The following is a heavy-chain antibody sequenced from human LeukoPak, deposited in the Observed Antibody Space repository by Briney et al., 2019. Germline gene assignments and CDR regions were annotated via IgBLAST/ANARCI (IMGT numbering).Heavy chain of an antibody. CDR2: IYSGGSS. J-gene: IGHJ3*02. D-gene: IGHD3-16*01. CDR1: GFTVSSNF. Sequence: GGSLRLSCAASGFTVSSNFMSWVRQAPGKGLECVSLIYSGGSSYYADSVKGRFTISRDNSKSTLYLQMNSLRAEDTAVYYCASGGGAAFDIWGQGTMVTVSS. V-gene: IGHV3-53*01. CDR3: ASGGGAAFDI.